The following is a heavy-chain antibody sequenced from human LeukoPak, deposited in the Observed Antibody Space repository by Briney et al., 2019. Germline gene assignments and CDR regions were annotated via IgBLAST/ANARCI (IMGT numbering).Heavy chain of an antibody. V-gene: IGHV1-2*02. CDR1: GYTFTGYY. CDR3: ARDRSFYDSSGYYYVDYYYYGMDV. D-gene: IGHD3-22*01. J-gene: IGHJ6*02. CDR2: INPNSGGT. Sequence: ASVKVSCKASGYTFTGYYTHWVRQAPGQGLEWMGWINPNSGGTNYAQKFQGRVTMTRDTSISTAYMELSRLRSDDTAVYYCARDRSFYDSSGYYYVDYYYYGMDVWGQGTTVTVSS.